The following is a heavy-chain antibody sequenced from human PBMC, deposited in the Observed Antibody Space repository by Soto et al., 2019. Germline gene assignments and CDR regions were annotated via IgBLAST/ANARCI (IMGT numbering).Heavy chain of an antibody. V-gene: IGHV1-69*06. CDR2: IIPIFGTA. CDR1: GGACSRYA. D-gene: IGHD6-19*01. CDR3: SRVGPIAVSYPYYYGMDV. Sequence: SVKVSCEASGGACSRYAISWVRQAHGQGLEWMGGIIPIFGTANYAQKFQGRVTITADKSTSTAYMELSSLRSEDTAVYFCSRVGPIAVSYPYYYGMDVWGQGTTVTVPS. J-gene: IGHJ6*02.